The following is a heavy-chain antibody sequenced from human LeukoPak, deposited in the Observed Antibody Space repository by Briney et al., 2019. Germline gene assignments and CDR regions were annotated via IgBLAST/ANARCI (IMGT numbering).Heavy chain of an antibody. CDR1: GFTFSNYW. V-gene: IGHV3-7*01. CDR3: VRDGGVSGYDLLDY. CDR2: ITQDGSEE. D-gene: IGHD5-12*01. J-gene: IGHJ4*02. Sequence: GGSLRLSCAASGFTFSNYWMTWVRQAPGKGLEWVAHITQDGSEEHYMDSAKARFTISRDNAKNSLSLQMNSLRAEDTAVYYCVRDGGVSGYDLLDYWGQGTLVTVSS.